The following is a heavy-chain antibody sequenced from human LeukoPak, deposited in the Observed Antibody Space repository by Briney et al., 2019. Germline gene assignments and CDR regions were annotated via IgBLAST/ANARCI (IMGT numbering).Heavy chain of an antibody. J-gene: IGHJ5*02. D-gene: IGHD6-19*01. CDR1: GYKFTAYY. V-gene: IGHV1-2*02. CDR2: VNADSGDT. CDR3: ARVWDASGWSNWFDP. Sequence: ASVKVSCKSSGYKFTAYYIHWIRQAPGQGLDWMGWVNADSGDTNCTQNYQGRLTLSRDTSVSTVYMELSSLTSDDTAVYYCARVWDASGWSNWFDPWGQGTLVTVSS.